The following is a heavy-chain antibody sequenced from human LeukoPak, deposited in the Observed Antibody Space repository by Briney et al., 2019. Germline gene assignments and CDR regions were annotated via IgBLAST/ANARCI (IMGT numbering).Heavy chain of an antibody. CDR1: DGSISSSSSY. Sequence: SETLSLTCTVSDGSISSSSSYWDWIRQPRGEGLEWIGNIYYSGSTNYNASLKSRVTISVDTSKNQFSLKLSSVTAADTALYYCARRGGGSWYYFDYWGQGTLVTVSS. CDR2: IYYSGST. J-gene: IGHJ4*02. CDR3: ARRGGGSWYYFDY. V-gene: IGHV4-39*01. D-gene: IGHD2-15*01.